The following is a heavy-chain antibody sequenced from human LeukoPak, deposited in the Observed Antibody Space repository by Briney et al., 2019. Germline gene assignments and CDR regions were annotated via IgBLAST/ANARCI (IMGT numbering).Heavy chain of an antibody. Sequence: GESLKISCQGSGYSFTSYWIAWVRQMPGKGLEWMGIIYPGDSDTKYSPSFQGQVTISADKSISTACLQWSSLKASDTAMYYCARRHWYGGNSRGSFDYWGQGTLVTVSS. CDR2: IYPGDSDT. CDR3: ARRHWYGGNSRGSFDY. D-gene: IGHD4-23*01. V-gene: IGHV5-51*01. J-gene: IGHJ4*02. CDR1: GYSFTSYW.